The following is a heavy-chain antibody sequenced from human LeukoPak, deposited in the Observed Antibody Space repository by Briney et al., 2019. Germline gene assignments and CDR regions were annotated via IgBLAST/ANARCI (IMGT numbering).Heavy chain of an antibody. CDR1: GYTFTGYY. CDR3: AAYDFWSGDKVYMDV. CDR2: INPNSGGT. Sequence: GASVKVSCKASGYTFTGYYIHWLRQAPGQGLEWMGWINPNSGGTNYAQKFQGRVTMTRDTSISTAYMELSRLRSDDTAVYYCAAYDFWSGDKVYMDVWGKGTTVTVSS. D-gene: IGHD3-3*01. J-gene: IGHJ6*03. V-gene: IGHV1-2*02.